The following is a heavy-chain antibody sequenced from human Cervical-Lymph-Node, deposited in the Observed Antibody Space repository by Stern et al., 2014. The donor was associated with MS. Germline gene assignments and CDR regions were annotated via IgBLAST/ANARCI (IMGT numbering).Heavy chain of an antibody. V-gene: IGHV3-74*01. D-gene: IGHD2-15*01. CDR3: ARVRSRSGGAQDY. CDR1: GFPFSSHG. Sequence: EVQLVESGGGLVQPGGSLKLSCAPSGFPFSSHGRHGVRQAQGRGLVGASRINSDGSSTSYADSVKGRFTISRDNAKNTLYLQMNSLRAEDTAVYYCARVRSRSGGAQDYWGQGTLVTVSS. CDR2: INSDGSST. J-gene: IGHJ4*02.